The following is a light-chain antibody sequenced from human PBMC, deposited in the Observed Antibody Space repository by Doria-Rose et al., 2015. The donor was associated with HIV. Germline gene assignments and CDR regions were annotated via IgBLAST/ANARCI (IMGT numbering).Light chain of an antibody. J-gene: IGLJ2*01. V-gene: IGLV1-40*01. CDR1: SSNLGAGYD. CDR2: EST. CDR3: QSYDSSLSDVV. Sequence: GAPGQRVTISCTGSSSNLGAGYDINWYQQLPGTAPKLLIYESTHRPSGVPDRFSVSKSGTSASLAITGLQAEDEADYYCQSYDSSLSDVVFGGGTRLTVL.